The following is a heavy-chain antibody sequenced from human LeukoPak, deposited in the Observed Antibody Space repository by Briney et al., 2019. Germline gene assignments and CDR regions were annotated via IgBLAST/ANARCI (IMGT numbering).Heavy chain of an antibody. J-gene: IGHJ3*02. CDR1: GFTVSSNY. D-gene: IGHD3-22*01. Sequence: PGGSLRLSCAASGFTVSSNYMSWVRQAPGKGLEWVSVIYSGGSTYYADSVKGRFTISRDNSKNTLYLQMNSLRAEDTAVYYCASPRPYYYDSSDIRDDAFDIWGQGTMVTVSS. CDR3: ASPRPYYYDSSDIRDDAFDI. V-gene: IGHV3-53*01. CDR2: IYSGGST.